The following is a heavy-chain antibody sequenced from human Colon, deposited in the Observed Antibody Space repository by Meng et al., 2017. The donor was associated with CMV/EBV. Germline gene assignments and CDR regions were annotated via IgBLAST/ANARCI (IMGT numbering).Heavy chain of an antibody. Sequence: GESLKISCAASGVILSSMYMNWVRQTPGKGLEWVALLYSGNTTKYADSVTGRFTISRDSSKNILYLQMNNVRPEDTAIYYCARGRRYCTSDSCYIFDSWGQGTLVTVSS. CDR1: GVILSSMY. CDR3: ARGRRYCTSDSCYIFDS. CDR2: LYSGNTT. V-gene: IGHV3-66*02. J-gene: IGHJ4*02. D-gene: IGHD2-2*02.